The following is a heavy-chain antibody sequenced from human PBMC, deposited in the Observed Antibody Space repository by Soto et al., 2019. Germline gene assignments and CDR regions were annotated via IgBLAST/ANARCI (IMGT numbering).Heavy chain of an antibody. D-gene: IGHD4-17*01. J-gene: IGHJ4*02. V-gene: IGHV3-33*01. CDR3: ARDGDYGGKSPLDY. CDR1: GFTFSSYG. CDR2: IWYDGSNK. Sequence: LRLSCAASGFTFSSYGMHWVRQAPGKGLEWVAVIWYDGSNKYYADSVKGRFTISRDNSKNTLYLQMNSLRAEDTAVYYCARDGDYGGKSPLDYWGQGTLVTVYS.